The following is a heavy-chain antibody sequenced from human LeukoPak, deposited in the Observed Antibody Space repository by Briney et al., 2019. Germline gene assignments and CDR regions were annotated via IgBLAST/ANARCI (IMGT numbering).Heavy chain of an antibody. CDR2: IGRSGDRTT. CDR1: GFTFSIYS. D-gene: IGHD3-3*01. V-gene: IGHV3-48*04. J-gene: IGHJ4*02. Sequence: PGGSLRLSCAASGFTFSIYSLNWVRQAPGKGLEWVAYIGRSGDRTTKYADSVKGRFTISRDNAENSLFLQMNSLRAEDTAVYYCAKTSYYDFWSGYSFDYWGQGTLVTVSS. CDR3: AKTSYYDFWSGYSFDY.